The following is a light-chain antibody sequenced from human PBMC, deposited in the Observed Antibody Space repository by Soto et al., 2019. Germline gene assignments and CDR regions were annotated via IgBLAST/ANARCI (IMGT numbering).Light chain of an antibody. Sequence: IGLSLSPAAVSLSQGERATLSCRASQSVSSQLAWYQQKPGQAPRLLIYDASNRATGIPARFSGSGSGTDFTLTISSLEPEDFALYYCPQRTNWPLPFGGGTKVAI. J-gene: IGKJ4*01. CDR2: DAS. V-gene: IGKV3-11*01. CDR1: QSVSSQ. CDR3: PQRTNWPLP.